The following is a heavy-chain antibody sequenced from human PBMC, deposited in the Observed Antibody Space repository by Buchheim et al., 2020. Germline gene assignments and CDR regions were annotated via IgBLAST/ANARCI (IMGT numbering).Heavy chain of an antibody. CDR2: TRSKANNYAT. V-gene: IGHV3-73*01. Sequence: EVQLVESGGGLVQPGGSLKLSCAVSGFTFSGSAMHWVRQASGKGLEWVGRTRSKANNYATAYAASVKGRFTISRDDSKNTAYLQMNSLKAEDTAVYYCAGAVTGTTTGDYWGQGTL. J-gene: IGHJ4*02. CDR3: AGAVTGTTTGDY. CDR1: GFTFSGSA. D-gene: IGHD1-20*01.